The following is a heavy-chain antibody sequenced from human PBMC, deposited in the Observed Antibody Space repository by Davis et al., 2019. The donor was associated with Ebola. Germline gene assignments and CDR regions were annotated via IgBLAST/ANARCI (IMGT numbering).Heavy chain of an antibody. CDR2: IYYSGST. CDR3: ARGWGTSEADY. Sequence: GSLRLSCTVSGGSISSSSYYWGWIRQPPGKGLEWIGSIYYSGSTYYNPSLKSRVTISVDTSKNQFSLKLSSVTAADTAVYYCARGWGTSEADYWGHGTLVTVSS. J-gene: IGHJ4*01. V-gene: IGHV4-39*01. D-gene: IGHD1-7*01. CDR1: GGSISSSSYY.